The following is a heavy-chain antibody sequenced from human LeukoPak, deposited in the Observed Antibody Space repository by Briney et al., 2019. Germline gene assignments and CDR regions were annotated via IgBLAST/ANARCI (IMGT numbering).Heavy chain of an antibody. CDR3: ARELRYDYVWGSYRSFYYYMDV. CDR2: IYYSGST. Sequence: SETLSLTCAVSGGSISSGGYSWSWIRQPPGKGLEWIGYIYYSGSTYYNPSLKSRVTISVDTSKNQFSLKLSSVTAADTAVYYCARELRYDYVWGSYRSFYYYMDVWGKGTTVTISS. J-gene: IGHJ6*03. V-gene: IGHV4-30-4*07. CDR1: GGSISSGGYS. D-gene: IGHD3-16*02.